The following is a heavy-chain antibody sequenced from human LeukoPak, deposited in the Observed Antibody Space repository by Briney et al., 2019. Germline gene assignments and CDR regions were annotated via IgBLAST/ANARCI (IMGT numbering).Heavy chain of an antibody. D-gene: IGHD3-22*01. CDR1: RFTFSDYY. CDR2: ICDSGRTI. J-gene: IGHJ4*02. Sequence: GGSLRLSCAASRFTFSDYYVSWLRQAPGEGREGISYICDSGRTIYYADSVKGRFTISRDNAKNSVYLQMNNLGAEDTAVYYCARDRLGDYDHSGYYDKWGQGTLVTVS. V-gene: IGHV3-11*01. CDR3: ARDRLGDYDHSGYYDK.